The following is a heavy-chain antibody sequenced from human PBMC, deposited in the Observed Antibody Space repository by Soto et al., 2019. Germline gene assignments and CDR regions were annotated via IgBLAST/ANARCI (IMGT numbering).Heavy chain of an antibody. CDR3: ARDGDNIAVAGTGGGFDP. Sequence: SETLSLTCTVSGGSISSGGYYWSWIRQHPGKGLEWIGYIYYSGSTYYNPSLKSRVTISVDTSKNQFSLKLSSVTAADTAVYYCARDGDNIAVAGTGGGFDPWGQGTLVTVSS. CDR1: GGSISSGGYY. J-gene: IGHJ5*02. V-gene: IGHV4-31*03. D-gene: IGHD6-19*01. CDR2: IYYSGST.